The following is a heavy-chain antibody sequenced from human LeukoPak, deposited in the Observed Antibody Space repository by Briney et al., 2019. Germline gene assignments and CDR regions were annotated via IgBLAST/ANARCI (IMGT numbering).Heavy chain of an antibody. CDR3: ARQGRIVVVTTTHDAFDI. CDR2: IYPGDSDA. J-gene: IGHJ3*02. CDR1: GYSFTTYW. V-gene: IGHV5-51*01. Sequence: GVSLKISCTGFGYSFTTYWIGWVRQIPGKGLEWMGIIYPGDSDARYSPSLQGQVTISVDKSISTAYLQWSSLKASDTAMYYCARQGRIVVVTTTHDAFDIWGQGTMVTVSS. D-gene: IGHD2-21*02.